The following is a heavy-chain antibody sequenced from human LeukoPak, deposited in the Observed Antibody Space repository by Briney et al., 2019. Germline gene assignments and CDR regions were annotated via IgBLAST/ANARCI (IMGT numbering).Heavy chain of an antibody. CDR2: IHGDGTT. CDR1: GFTVSTIY. D-gene: IGHD1-26*01. CDR3: AKDIDIGVGAAYYYYGMDV. Sequence: GGSLRLSCAVSGFTVSTIYMSWVRQAPGKGLEWVSVIHGDGTTYYADSVKGRFTISRDNSKNTLYLQMNSLRAEDTAVYYCAKDIDIGVGAAYYYYGMDVWGQGTTVTVSS. J-gene: IGHJ6*02. V-gene: IGHV3-53*05.